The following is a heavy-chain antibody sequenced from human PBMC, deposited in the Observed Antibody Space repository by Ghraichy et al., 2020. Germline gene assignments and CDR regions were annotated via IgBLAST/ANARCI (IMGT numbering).Heavy chain of an antibody. V-gene: IGHV4-59*02. CDR2: VYVVGTT. Sequence: SETLSLTCTVSGVSVSDYYWHWVRQPPGKGLEWIGYVYVVGTTTYNPSLQSRVTISLDTSKNQFSLKLTSVTAADTAVYYCAGGGNSIPPASGYWGQGSLVTVSS. D-gene: IGHD4-23*01. J-gene: IGHJ4*02. CDR3: AGGGNSIPPASGY. CDR1: GVSVSDYY.